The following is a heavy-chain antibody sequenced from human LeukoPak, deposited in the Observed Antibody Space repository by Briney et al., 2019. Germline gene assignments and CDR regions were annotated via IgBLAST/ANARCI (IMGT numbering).Heavy chain of an antibody. D-gene: IGHD3-3*01. CDR3: ACDITIFGVVIDY. CDR2: ISYDGSNK. CDR1: GFTFSSSP. V-gene: IGHV3-30*04. Sequence: GGSLRLSCAASGFTFSSSPMHWVRQAPGKGLEWVAVISYDGSNKYYADSVKGRFTISRDNAKNSLYLQMNSLRAEDTAVYYCACDITIFGVVIDYWGQGTLVTVSS. J-gene: IGHJ4*02.